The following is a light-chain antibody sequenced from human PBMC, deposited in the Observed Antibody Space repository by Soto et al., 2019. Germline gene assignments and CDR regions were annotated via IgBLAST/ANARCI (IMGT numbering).Light chain of an antibody. CDR3: SSYTSRNTVV. CDR1: SSDLGDYNY. J-gene: IGLJ2*01. V-gene: IGLV2-14*01. Sequence: QSVLTQPASVSGSPGQSITISCTGTSSDLGDYNYVSWYQQHPGKAPQLMIYGVSNRPSGVSNRFSGSKSGNTASLTISGLQDEDEADYYCSSYTSRNTVVFGGGTKLTVL. CDR2: GVS.